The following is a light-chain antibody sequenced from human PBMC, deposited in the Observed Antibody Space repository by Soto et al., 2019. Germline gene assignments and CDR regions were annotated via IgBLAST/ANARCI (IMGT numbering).Light chain of an antibody. CDR2: DVS. CDR3: SSYTTSSTLV. J-gene: IGLJ3*02. Sequence: QSALTQPASVSGSPGQSSTISCTGTSSDVGGYNYVSWYQQHPGKAPKLMIYDVSNRPSGVSNRFSGSKSGNTASLTISGLQAEDEADYYGSSYTTSSTLVIGGGTKLTVL. CDR1: SSDVGGYNY. V-gene: IGLV2-14*01.